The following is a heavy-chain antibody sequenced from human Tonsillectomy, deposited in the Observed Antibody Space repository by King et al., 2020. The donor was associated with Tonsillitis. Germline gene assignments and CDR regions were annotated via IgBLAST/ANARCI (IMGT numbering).Heavy chain of an antibody. CDR1: GFAFDGYA. J-gene: IGHJ4*02. D-gene: IGHD5-18*01. CDR2: INWNGDIT. CDR3: ARGWNTGMAGPLDY. Sequence: VQLVESGGGVVRPGGSLRLSCAASGFAFDGYAMTWVRQVPGKGLEWISGINWNGDITRYADSVKGRFTISRDNAKKSLYVQMNSLRAEDTALYYCARGWNTGMAGPLDYWGQGTLVTVSS. V-gene: IGHV3-20*04.